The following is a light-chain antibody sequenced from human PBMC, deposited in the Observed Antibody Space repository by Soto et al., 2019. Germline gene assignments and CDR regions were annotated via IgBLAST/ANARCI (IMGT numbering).Light chain of an antibody. V-gene: IGKV3-15*01. Sequence: IVMTQSPATLSVSPGERATLSCRASQSIGSTLAWYQQKPGQTPRLLIYDASTRATVIPARFSGIGSGTEFTLIISSLQSEDFAVYYCQHYKTWPLSFGGGTKVE. J-gene: IGKJ4*01. CDR3: QHYKTWPLS. CDR1: QSIGST. CDR2: DAS.